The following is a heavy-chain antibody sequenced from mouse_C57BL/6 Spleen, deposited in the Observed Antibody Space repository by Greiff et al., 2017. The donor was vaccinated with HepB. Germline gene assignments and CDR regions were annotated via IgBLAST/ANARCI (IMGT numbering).Heavy chain of an antibody. J-gene: IGHJ2*01. D-gene: IGHD2-4*01. Sequence: VQLKESGPGLVKPSQSLSLTCSVTGYSITSGYYWNWIRQFPGNKLEWMGYISYDGSNNYNPSLKNRISITRDTSKNQFFLKLNSVTTEDTATYYCALYDYDGYFDYWGQGTTLTVSS. CDR3: ALYDYDGYFDY. V-gene: IGHV3-6*01. CDR2: ISYDGSN. CDR1: GYSITSGYY.